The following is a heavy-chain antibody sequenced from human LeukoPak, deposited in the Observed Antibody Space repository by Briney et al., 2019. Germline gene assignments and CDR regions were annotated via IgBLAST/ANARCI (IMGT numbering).Heavy chain of an antibody. Sequence: GGSLRLSCAASGFTFSSYSMNWVRQAPGKGLEWVSVIYSGGSTYYADSVKGRFTISRDNSKNTLYLQMNSLRAEDTAVYYCAKYYYDSSGYGDAFDIWGQGTMVTVSS. CDR3: AKYYYDSSGYGDAFDI. V-gene: IGHV3-23*03. D-gene: IGHD3-22*01. J-gene: IGHJ3*02. CDR1: GFTFSSYS. CDR2: IYSGGST.